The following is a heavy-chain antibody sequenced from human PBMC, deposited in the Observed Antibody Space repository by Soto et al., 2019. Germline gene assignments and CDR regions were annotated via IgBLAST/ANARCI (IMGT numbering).Heavy chain of an antibody. CDR2: IWYVGSNK. Sequence: GGSLRLSCAASGFTFSSRWMSWVRQAPGKGLEWVAVIWYVGSNKYYADSGKGRFTISRDNSKNTLYLQMNSLGAEDTAVYYCARDPFVDTAMFGMDVWGQGTTVTVSS. D-gene: IGHD5-18*01. V-gene: IGHV3-33*08. CDR3: ARDPFVDTAMFGMDV. J-gene: IGHJ6*02. CDR1: GFTFSSRW.